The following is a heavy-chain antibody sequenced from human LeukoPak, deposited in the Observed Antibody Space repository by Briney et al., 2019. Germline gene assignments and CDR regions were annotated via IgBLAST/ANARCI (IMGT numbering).Heavy chain of an antibody. CDR2: IYYSGSS. CDR3: ARGGPRSSDY. V-gene: IGHV4-59*01. D-gene: IGHD6-25*01. Sequence: SSETLSLTCNVSGGSISGYHWSWIRQPPGKGLEWLGYIYYSGSSNYNPSLKSRVTMSADTSKNQFSLKLSSVTAADTAVYYCARGGPRSSDYWGQGTLVTVSS. CDR1: GGSISGYH. J-gene: IGHJ4*02.